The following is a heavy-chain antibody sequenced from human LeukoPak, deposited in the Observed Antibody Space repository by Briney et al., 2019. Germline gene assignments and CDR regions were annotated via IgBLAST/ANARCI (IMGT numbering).Heavy chain of an antibody. CDR3: ARGTNYYDSTGMSD. CDR1: GFTFTSYW. D-gene: IGHD3-22*01. J-gene: IGHJ4*02. CDR2: INSDGSST. V-gene: IGHV3-74*01. Sequence: GGSLRLSCAASGFTFTSYWMHWVRQAPGKGLVWVSRINSDGSSTNYADSVKGRFTISRDNAKNTLYLQVNSLRAEDTAVYFCARGTNYYDSTGMSDWGQGALVTVSS.